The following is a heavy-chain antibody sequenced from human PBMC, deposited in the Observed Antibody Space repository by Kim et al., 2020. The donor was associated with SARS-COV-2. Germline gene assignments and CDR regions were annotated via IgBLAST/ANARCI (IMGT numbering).Heavy chain of an antibody. Sequence: GGSLRLSCAASGFTFTYSAMTWVRQAPGKGLEWVSSVTYTGVTTYYADSVKGRFTISRDNSKNTLYLQMKSLRAEDTAVYYCANGAWGTRPEYFDKWGQGTLVTVSS. V-gene: IGHV3-23*01. CDR2: VTYTGVTT. J-gene: IGHJ4*02. CDR3: ANGAWGTRPEYFDK. D-gene: IGHD3-16*01. CDR1: GFTFTYSA.